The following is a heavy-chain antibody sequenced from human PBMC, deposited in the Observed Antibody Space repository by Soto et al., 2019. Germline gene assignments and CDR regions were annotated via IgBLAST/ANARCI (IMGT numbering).Heavy chain of an antibody. D-gene: IGHD5-18*01. CDR1: GFTFSSYA. J-gene: IGHJ4*02. CDR2: ISGSGGST. V-gene: IGHV3-23*01. Sequence: GGSLRLSCAASGFTFSSYAMSWVRQAPGKGLEWVSAISGSGGSTYYADSVKGRFTISRDNSKNTLYLQMNSLRAEDTAVYYCAKDNGYSYGAIHGYWGQGTLVTVSS. CDR3: AKDNGYSYGAIHGY.